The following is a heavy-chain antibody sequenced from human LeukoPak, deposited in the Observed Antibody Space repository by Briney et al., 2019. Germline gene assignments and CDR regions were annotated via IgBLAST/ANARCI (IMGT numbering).Heavy chain of an antibody. J-gene: IGHJ6*03. D-gene: IGHD3-16*01. CDR2: ISGSGGKT. CDR3: ARDVTPYYYMDV. V-gene: IGHV3-23*01. CDR1: GFTFTFYC. Sequence: GGTLRLSCAASGFTFTFYCMNWVRRAPGKGLEWVSTISGSGGKTKYADSVRGRFTISRDNSKNTLYLQMNSLRAEDTAVYYCARDVTPYYYMDVWGKGTTVTISS.